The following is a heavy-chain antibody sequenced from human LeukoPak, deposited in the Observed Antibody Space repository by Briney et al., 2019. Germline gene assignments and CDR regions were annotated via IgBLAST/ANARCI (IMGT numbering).Heavy chain of an antibody. J-gene: IGHJ6*02. CDR3: ARVHDYSNYVYYYYYGMDV. CDR2: INHSGST. V-gene: IGHV4-34*01. D-gene: IGHD4-11*01. Sequence: SETLSLTCAVYGGSFSGYYWSWIRQPPGKGLEWIGEINHSGSTNYNPSLRSRVTISVDTSKNQFSLKLSSVTAADTAVYYCARVHDYSNYVYYYYYGMDVWGQGTTVTVSS. CDR1: GGSFSGYY.